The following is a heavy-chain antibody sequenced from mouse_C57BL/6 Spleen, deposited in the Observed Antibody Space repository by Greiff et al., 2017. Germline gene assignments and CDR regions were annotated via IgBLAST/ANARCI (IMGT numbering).Heavy chain of an antibody. V-gene: IGHV1-82*01. Sequence: VQLQQSGPELVKPGASVKISCTASGYAFSSSWMNWVKQRPGKGLEWIGRIYPGDGDTNYNGKFKGKATLTADKSSSTAYMQLSSLTSENSAVYFGARERDYYGSSPAWFAYWGQGTLVTASA. CDR1: GYAFSSSW. J-gene: IGHJ3*01. D-gene: IGHD1-1*01. CDR3: ARERDYYGSSPAWFAY. CDR2: IYPGDGDT.